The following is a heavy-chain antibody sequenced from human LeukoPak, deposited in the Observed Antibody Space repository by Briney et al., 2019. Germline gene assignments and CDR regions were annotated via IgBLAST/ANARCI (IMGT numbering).Heavy chain of an antibody. CDR1: GFTFDDYG. J-gene: IGHJ4*02. Sequence: GRSLRLSCVVSGFTFDDYGINWVRHAPGKGLEWVSGIRWKSGSIAYADSVKGRFTISRDNAKNSLYLQMNSLRVEDMALYYCAARRGAAAGTDYFDDWGQGTLVTVSS. D-gene: IGHD6-13*01. CDR2: IRWKSGSI. CDR3: AARRGAAAGTDYFDD. V-gene: IGHV3-9*03.